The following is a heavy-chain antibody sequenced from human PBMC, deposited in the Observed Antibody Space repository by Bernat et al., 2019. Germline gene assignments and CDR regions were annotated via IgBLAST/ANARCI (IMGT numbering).Heavy chain of an antibody. CDR3: ARTDYGDYHYFDY. CDR2: INAGNGNT. Sequence: QVQLVQSGAEVKKPGASVKVSCKASGYIFTSYAMHWVRQAPGQRLEWMGWINAGNGNTKYSQKFQGRVTITRDTSASTAYMELSSLRSEDTAVYYCARTDYGDYHYFDYWGQGTLVTVSS. V-gene: IGHV1-3*01. D-gene: IGHD4-17*01. CDR1: GYIFTSYA. J-gene: IGHJ4*02.